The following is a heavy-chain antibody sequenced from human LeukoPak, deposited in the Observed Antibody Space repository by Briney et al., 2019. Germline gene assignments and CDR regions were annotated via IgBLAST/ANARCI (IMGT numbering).Heavy chain of an antibody. CDR2: MFHRGST. V-gene: IGHV4-38-2*02. D-gene: IGHD3-22*01. J-gene: IGHJ3*02. CDR3: ARANYYDSSGCSRGAFDI. CDR1: GYSISSGFY. Sequence: SETLSLTCSVSGYSISSGFYWGWIRQPPGKGLEWIGSMFHRGSTYYKSSLKSRITISVDTSKNQFSLKLSSVTAADTAVYYCARANYYDSSGCSRGAFDIWGQGTMVTVSS.